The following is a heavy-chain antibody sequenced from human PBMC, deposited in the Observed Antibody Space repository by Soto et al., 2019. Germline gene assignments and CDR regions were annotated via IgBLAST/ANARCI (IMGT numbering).Heavy chain of an antibody. V-gene: IGHV3-48*02. D-gene: IGHD6-19*01. CDR2: ISSSSSTI. J-gene: IGHJ5*02. CDR3: AREYSSGWYDELHP. Sequence: LSLSCAASGFTFSSYSMNWVRQAPGKGLEWVSYISSSSSTIYYADSVKGRFTISRDNAKNSLYLQMNSLRDEDTAVYYCAREYSSGWYDELHPWGQGTMVTVYS. CDR1: GFTFSSYS.